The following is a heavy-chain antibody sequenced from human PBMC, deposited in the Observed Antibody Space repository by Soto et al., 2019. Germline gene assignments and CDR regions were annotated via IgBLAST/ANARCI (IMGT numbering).Heavy chain of an antibody. CDR2: ISGSGGST. J-gene: IGHJ4*02. D-gene: IGHD3-22*01. CDR3: AKAITYYYDSSGYEDYFDY. V-gene: IGHV3-23*01. Sequence: LRLSCAASGFTFSSYAMSWVRQAPGKGLEWVSAISGSGGSTYYADSVKGRFTISRDNSKNTLYLQMNSLRAEDTAVYYCAKAITYYYDSSGYEDYFDYWGQGTLVTVSS. CDR1: GFTFSSYA.